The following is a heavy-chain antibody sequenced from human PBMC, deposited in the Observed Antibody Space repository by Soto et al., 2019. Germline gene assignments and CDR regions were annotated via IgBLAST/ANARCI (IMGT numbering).Heavy chain of an antibody. CDR3: TYLYREGP. J-gene: IGHJ5*02. D-gene: IGHD3-10*01. Sequence: EVQLVESGGDLVEPGGSLRLSCAASGFSFNKAWMTWVRQAPGKGLEWVGRIKSRTDGGATEYAPPVNDRFIISRDDSRNMVFLQMNSLKTEDIAVYFCTYLYREGPWGQGTLVTVSS. V-gene: IGHV3-15*01. CDR1: GFSFNKAW. CDR2: IKSRTDGGAT.